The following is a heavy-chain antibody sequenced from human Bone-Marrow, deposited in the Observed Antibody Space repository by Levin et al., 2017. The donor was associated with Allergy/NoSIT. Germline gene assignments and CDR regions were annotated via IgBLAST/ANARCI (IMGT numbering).Heavy chain of an antibody. CDR3: ARGGTPTDAFDI. D-gene: IGHD2-15*01. CDR2: IGTSSET. J-gene: IGHJ3*02. Sequence: PGGSLRLSCTASGFDFSMYDMHWVRQDAGKSLEWVSAIGTSSETHYPESVRGRFTISRDNFKNSLYLQMNSLRPGDTAVYYCARGGTPTDAFDIWGQGTVVTVSS. CDR1: GFDFSMYD. V-gene: IGHV3-13*01.